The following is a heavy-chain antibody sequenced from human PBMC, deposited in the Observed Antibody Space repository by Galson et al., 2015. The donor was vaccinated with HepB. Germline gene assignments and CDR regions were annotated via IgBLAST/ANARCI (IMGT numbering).Heavy chain of an antibody. CDR1: GGTLSTVA. Sequence: SVKVSCKASGGTLSTVAISWVRQGPGQGLEWMGGIIPMSATANYAQKFQGRVTITADESTNTAYMELSSLRSEDTAVYYCARGVGRWLRDAFDIRGQGTLVTVSS. V-gene: IGHV1-69*13. CDR2: IIPMSATA. D-gene: IGHD5-12*01. CDR3: ARGVGRWLRDAFDI. J-gene: IGHJ3*02.